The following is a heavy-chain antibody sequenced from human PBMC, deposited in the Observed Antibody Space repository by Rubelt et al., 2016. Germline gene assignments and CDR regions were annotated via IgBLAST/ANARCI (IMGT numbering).Heavy chain of an antibody. CDR2: IYYSGST. CDR3: ARAGSYYDSSGYGYYYYMDV. CDR1: GGSISSSSYY. D-gene: IGHD3-22*01. V-gene: IGHV4-39*07. Sequence: QLQLQESGPGLVKPSETLSLTCTVSGGSISSSSYYWGWIRQPPGKGLEWIGSIYYSGSTYYNPSLKSRVTISVDTAKNQVSLKLGPGTAADTAVYYCARAGSYYDSSGYGYYYYMDVWGKGTTVTVSS. J-gene: IGHJ6*03.